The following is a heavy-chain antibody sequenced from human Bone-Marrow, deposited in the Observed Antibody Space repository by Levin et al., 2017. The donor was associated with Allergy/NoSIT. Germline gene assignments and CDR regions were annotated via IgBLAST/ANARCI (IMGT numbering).Heavy chain of an antibody. D-gene: IGHD2-15*01. CDR1: GFTVSDYY. CDR2: ISSIRSHT. J-gene: IGHJ4*02. V-gene: IGHV3-11*05. Sequence: GESLKISCAASGFTVSDYYMSWIRQAPGKGLEWVSSISSIRSHTTYAASVTGRFTISRDDAENSLYLQMNSLSAYDTAPYYCARVYCRGLCTSRDVSVRMGTFDSWGQGTLVTVSS. CDR3: ARVYCRGLCTSRDVSVRMGTFDS.